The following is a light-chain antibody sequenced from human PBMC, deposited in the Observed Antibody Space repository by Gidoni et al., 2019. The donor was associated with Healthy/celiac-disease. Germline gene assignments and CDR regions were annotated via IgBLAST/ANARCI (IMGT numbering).Light chain of an antibody. CDR3: SSYTSSSTLV. V-gene: IGLV2-14*03. Sequence: QSALTQPASVSGSPGQSINISCTGTSSDVGGYNYVSWYQQHPGKAPKLLIYDVSNRPSGVSNRFSGSKSGNTASLTISGLQSEDEADYYCSSYTSSSTLVFGGETKLTVL. J-gene: IGLJ2*01. CDR1: SSDVGGYNY. CDR2: DVS.